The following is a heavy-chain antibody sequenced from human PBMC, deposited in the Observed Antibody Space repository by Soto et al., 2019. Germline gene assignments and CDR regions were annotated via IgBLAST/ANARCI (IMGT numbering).Heavy chain of an antibody. CDR1: GFRFSNYG. CDR3: ARSDCTSTSCYVVWFDP. V-gene: IGHV3-21*01. CDR2: ISSSSSYI. D-gene: IGHD2-2*01. Sequence: EVQLVESGGGLVKPGGSLRLSCAASGFRFSNYGMNWVRQAPGKGLEWVSSISSSSSYISYADSVKGRIPISRDNAKNAVYLQMNILRADDTAVYYCARSDCTSTSCYVVWFDPWGQGTLVTVSS. J-gene: IGHJ5*02.